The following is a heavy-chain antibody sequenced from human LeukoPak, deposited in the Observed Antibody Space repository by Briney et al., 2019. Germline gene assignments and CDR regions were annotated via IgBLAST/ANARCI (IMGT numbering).Heavy chain of an antibody. V-gene: IGHV3-48*04. CDR2: ISSSSSTI. CDR3: ARDSSSYYYYYMDV. Sequence: GGSLRFSCAASGFTFSSYSMNWVRQAPGKGLEWVSYISSSSSTIYYADSVKGRFIISRDNAKNSLYLQMNSLRAEDTAVYYCARDSSSYYYYYMDVWGKGTTVTVSS. D-gene: IGHD2-2*01. J-gene: IGHJ6*03. CDR1: GFTFSSYS.